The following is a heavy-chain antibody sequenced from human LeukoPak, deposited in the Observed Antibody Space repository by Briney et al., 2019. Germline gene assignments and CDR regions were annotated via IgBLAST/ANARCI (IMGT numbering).Heavy chain of an antibody. CDR2: IYTSGST. J-gene: IGHJ6*03. V-gene: IGHV4-4*09. D-gene: IGHD4-17*01. Sequence: SETLSLTCTVSGGSISSYYWSWIRQPPGKGLEWIGYIYTSGSTNYNPSLKSRVTISVDTSKNQFSLRLSSVTAADTAVYYCARGNNYGEGAFYYYYMDVWGKGTTVTVSS. CDR3: ARGNNYGEGAFYYYYMDV. CDR1: GGSISSYY.